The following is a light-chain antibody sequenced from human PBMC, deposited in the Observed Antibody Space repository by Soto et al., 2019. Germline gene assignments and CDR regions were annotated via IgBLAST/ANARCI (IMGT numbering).Light chain of an antibody. V-gene: IGKV3-15*01. Sequence: SPGTLSVSPGERATLSCRAGQGVTTNFAWYQQKSGQSPRLLIYDVSIRATGVPARFSGTGSETDFTLTISGLQSEDSAVYFCQQDNNSPFSFGQGTRLEIK. CDR3: QQDNNSPFS. J-gene: IGKJ5*01. CDR1: QGVTTN. CDR2: DVS.